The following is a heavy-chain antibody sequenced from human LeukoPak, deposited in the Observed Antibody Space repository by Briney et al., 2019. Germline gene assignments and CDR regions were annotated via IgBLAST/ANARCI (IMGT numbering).Heavy chain of an antibody. CDR2: INNDGSST. Sequence: GGSLRLSCAASGFTFDDYAMHWVRPAPGKGLVWVSRINNDGSSTSYADSVQGRFTISRDNAKNTLYLQMNSLRAEDTALYYCARGARGGFLYFYRDLWGKGTTVTVSS. CDR1: GFTFDDYA. D-gene: IGHD3-16*01. J-gene: IGHJ6*03. V-gene: IGHV3-74*01. CDR3: ARGARGGFLYFYRDL.